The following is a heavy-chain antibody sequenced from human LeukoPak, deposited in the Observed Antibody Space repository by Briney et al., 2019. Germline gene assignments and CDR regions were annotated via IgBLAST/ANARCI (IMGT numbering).Heavy chain of an antibody. D-gene: IGHD2-21*02. CDR2: IKPNSGGT. CDR1: GYTFTGYY. CDR3: AFRLAYCGGDCYSGFDY. V-gene: IGHV1-2*02. Sequence: ASVKVSCKASGYTFTGYYMHWVRQAPGQGLEWMGWIKPNSGGTNYAQKFQGRVTMTRDTFISTAYMELSRLRSDDTAVYYCAFRLAYCGGDCYSGFDYWGQGTLVTVSS. J-gene: IGHJ4*02.